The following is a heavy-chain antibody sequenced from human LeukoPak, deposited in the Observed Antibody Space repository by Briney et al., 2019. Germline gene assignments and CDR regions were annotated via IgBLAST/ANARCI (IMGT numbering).Heavy chain of an antibody. V-gene: IGHV3-33*01. Sequence: ASXFTFSSYGMHWVRQAPGKGLXXXXXIXXEGSNKYYADCVKGRFTISRDNSNNTLYLQMNSLRAEDTAVYYCARDLTAMDGYLGYYFDYWGQGTLVTVSS. J-gene: IGHJ4*02. D-gene: IGHD5-18*01. CDR2: IXXEGSNK. CDR1: XFTFSSYG. CDR3: ARDLTAMDGYLGYYFDY.